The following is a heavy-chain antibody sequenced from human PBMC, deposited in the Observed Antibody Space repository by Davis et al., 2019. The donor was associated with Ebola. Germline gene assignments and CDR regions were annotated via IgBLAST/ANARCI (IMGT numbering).Heavy chain of an antibody. CDR2: IRSKANSYAT. CDR1: GFTFSGSA. J-gene: IGHJ4*02. V-gene: IGHV3-73*01. Sequence: GESLKISCAASGFTFSGSAMHWVRQASGKGLEWVGRIRSKANSYATAYAALVKGRFTISRDDSKNTAYLQMNSLKTEDTAVYYCTSTVAGTDLDYWGQGTLVTVSS. D-gene: IGHD6-19*01. CDR3: TSTVAGTDLDY.